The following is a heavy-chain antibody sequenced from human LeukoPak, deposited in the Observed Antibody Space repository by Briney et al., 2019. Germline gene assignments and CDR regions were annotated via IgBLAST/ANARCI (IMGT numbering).Heavy chain of an antibody. V-gene: IGHV1-18*01. D-gene: IGHD1-26*01. Sequence: SVKVSCKASGGTFSSYAISWVRQAPGQGLEWMGWISAYNGNTNYAQKLQGRVTMTTDTSTSTAYMELRSLRSDDTAVYYCARDLNSGGYSVYFDYWGQGTLVTVSS. CDR3: ARDLNSGGYSVYFDY. CDR2: ISAYNGNT. J-gene: IGHJ4*02. CDR1: GGTFSSYA.